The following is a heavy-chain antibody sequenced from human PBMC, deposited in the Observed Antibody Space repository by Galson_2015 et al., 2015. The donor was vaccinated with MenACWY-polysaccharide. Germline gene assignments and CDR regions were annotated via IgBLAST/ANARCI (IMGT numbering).Heavy chain of an antibody. Sequence: SVKVSCKASGYTVTSYDINWVRQAPGQGFEWMGWVNPKSGNTGYAQRFQNRVTMTWSTSINTAYMELRSLRSEDTAVYYCARENMLLEDYWGQGTLVTVPS. V-gene: IGHV1-8*01. D-gene: IGHD2/OR15-2a*01. CDR1: GYTVTSYD. J-gene: IGHJ4*02. CDR3: ARENMLLEDY. CDR2: VNPKSGNT.